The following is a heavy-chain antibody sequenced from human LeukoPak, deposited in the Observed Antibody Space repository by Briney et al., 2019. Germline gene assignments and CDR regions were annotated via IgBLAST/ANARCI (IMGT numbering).Heavy chain of an antibody. CDR3: SRGSGWLSVY. CDR1: GFTFSSYE. D-gene: IGHD6-19*01. Sequence: GGSLRLSCAASGFTFSSYEMNWVRQAPGKGLEWIGFISGGTTEYAASVKGRFTISRDDSTSIAYLQMNSLTTEDTAVYYCSRGSGWLSVYWGQGTLVTVSS. J-gene: IGHJ4*02. CDR2: ISGGTT. V-gene: IGHV3-49*04.